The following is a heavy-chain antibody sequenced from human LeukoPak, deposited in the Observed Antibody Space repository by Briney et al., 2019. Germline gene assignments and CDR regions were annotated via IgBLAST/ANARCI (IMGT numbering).Heavy chain of an antibody. J-gene: IGHJ2*01. V-gene: IGHV4-59*01. D-gene: IGHD6-13*01. CDR2: IFYSGST. CDR1: GGSISNYY. CDR3: ARVYYSSSYDYWYFDL. Sequence: SETLSLTCTVSGGSISNYYWNWIRQPPGKGLEWIGHIFYSGSTNYNPSLRSRVTTSVDTSKNQFSLKLSSVTAADTAVYYCARVYYSSSYDYWYFDLWGRGTLVTVSS.